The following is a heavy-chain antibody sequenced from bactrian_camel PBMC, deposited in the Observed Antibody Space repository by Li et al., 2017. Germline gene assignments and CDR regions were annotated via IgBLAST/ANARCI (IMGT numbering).Heavy chain of an antibody. CDR1: GVTDRSNP. Sequence: VQLVESGGGSVQVGGSLRLSCTASGVTDRSNPMAWFRQAPGKEREGVAAVSTQSQATRYADSVKGRFTISQDKAKATVFLQMMSLKPGDTATYYCAGQWGPTGLAFPPEEADFTYWGQGTQVTVS. D-gene: IGHD1*01. J-gene: IGHJ6*01. CDR3: AGQWGPTGLAFPPEEADFTY. CDR2: VSTQSQAT. V-gene: IGHV3S1*01.